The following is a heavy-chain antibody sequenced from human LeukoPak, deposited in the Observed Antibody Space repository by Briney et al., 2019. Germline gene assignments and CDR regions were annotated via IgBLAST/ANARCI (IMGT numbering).Heavy chain of an antibody. CDR2: IYSSGSA. CDR3: ARVKGSGSSWSDAFDI. J-gene: IGHJ3*02. Sequence: PSETLSLTCTVSGGPISSYDWSWMRQPAGKGLEGIGRIYSSGSANYSPSRKSRVTMSVDTSKNQFSLKLSSVTAADTAVYYCARVKGSGSSWSDAFDIWGQGTMVTVSS. V-gene: IGHV4-4*07. D-gene: IGHD6-13*01. CDR1: GGPISSYD.